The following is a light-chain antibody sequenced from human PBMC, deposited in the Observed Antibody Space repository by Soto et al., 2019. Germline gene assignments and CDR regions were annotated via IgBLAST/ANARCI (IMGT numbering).Light chain of an antibody. CDR3: QQYDILPIT. V-gene: IGKV1-33*01. J-gene: IGKJ5*01. CDR2: DAS. CDR1: QDISNF. Sequence: DIQMTQSPSSLSAAVGDRVTITCQASQDISNFLNWYQQKPGKAPKLLIYDASNLETGVPSRFSGSGSGTGFTFTITSLQPEDFATYYCQQYDILPITFGQGTRLEIK.